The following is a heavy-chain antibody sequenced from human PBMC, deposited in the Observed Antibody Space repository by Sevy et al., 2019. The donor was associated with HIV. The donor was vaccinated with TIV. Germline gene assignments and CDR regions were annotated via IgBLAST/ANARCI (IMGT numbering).Heavy chain of an antibody. V-gene: IGHV1-2*02. CDR3: AKVRWGIAAAGTGVFDY. D-gene: IGHD6-13*01. CDR2: INPNSGGT. Sequence: ASVKVSCKASGYTFTGYYMHWVRQAPGQGLEWMGWINPNSGGTDYAQKFQGRVTMTRDTSISIAYMELSRLRSDDTAVYFCAKVRWGIAAAGTGVFDYWGQGALVTVSS. CDR1: GYTFTGYY. J-gene: IGHJ4*02.